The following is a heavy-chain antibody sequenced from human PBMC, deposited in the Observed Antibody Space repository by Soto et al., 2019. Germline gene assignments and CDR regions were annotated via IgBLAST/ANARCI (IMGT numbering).Heavy chain of an antibody. CDR2: IWYDGSNK. D-gene: IGHD6-13*01. CDR3: AIDRGAAAGTVNWFDP. J-gene: IGHJ5*02. CDR1: GFTFSSYA. Sequence: QVQLVESGGGVVQPGRSLRLSCAASGFTFSSYAMHWVRQAPGKGLEWVAVIWYDGSNKYYTDSVKGRFTISRDNSKNTLYLQMNSLRAEDTAVYYCAIDRGAAAGTVNWFDPWGQGTLVTVSS. V-gene: IGHV3-33*01.